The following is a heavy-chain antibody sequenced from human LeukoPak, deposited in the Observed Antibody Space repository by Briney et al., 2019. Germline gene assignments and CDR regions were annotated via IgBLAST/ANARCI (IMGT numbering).Heavy chain of an antibody. D-gene: IGHD1-26*01. CDR3: ARRPPNSGSYYGPSGLDY. V-gene: IGHV4-4*02. CDR2: INHSGTT. Sequence: SGTLSLTCAVSGGSISSTNWWSWVRQPPGKGLEWIGEINHSGTTKYNPSLKSRVTISVDTSKNQFSLKLGSVTAADTSVYYCARRPPNSGSYYGPSGLDYWGQGTLVTASS. J-gene: IGHJ4*02. CDR1: GGSISSTNW.